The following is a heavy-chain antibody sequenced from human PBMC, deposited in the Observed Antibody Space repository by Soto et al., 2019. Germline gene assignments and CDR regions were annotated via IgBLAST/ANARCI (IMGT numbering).Heavy chain of an antibody. Sequence: ASVKVSCKASGYTFTSYGISWVRQAPGQGLEWMGWISAYNGNTNYAQKLQGRVTMTTDTSTSTAYMELRSLRSDDTAVYYCARSRCSGGSCDHYYYYGMDVWGQGTTVTVSS. CDR3: ARSRCSGGSCDHYYYYGMDV. V-gene: IGHV1-18*01. J-gene: IGHJ6*02. CDR1: GYTFTSYG. D-gene: IGHD2-15*01. CDR2: ISAYNGNT.